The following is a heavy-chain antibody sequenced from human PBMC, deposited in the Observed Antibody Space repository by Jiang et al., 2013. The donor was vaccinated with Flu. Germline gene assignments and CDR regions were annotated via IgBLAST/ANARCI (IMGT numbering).Heavy chain of an antibody. Sequence: LLKPSETLSLTCDVYGGSFSDYYWSWIRQPPGKGLEWIGEINHSGSTKYYPSLKSRVTMSVDTSKTQLSLKMSSVTAADTAVYYCARTEVTADVIVAVWG. CDR3: ARTEVTADVIVAV. CDR1: GGSFSDYY. V-gene: IGHV4-34*01. D-gene: IGHD2/OR15-2a*01. CDR2: INHSGST. J-gene: IGHJ6*01.